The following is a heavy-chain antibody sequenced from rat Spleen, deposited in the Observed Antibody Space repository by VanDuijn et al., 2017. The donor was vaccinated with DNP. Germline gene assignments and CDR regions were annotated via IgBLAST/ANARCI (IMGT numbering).Heavy chain of an antibody. D-gene: IGHD1-11*01. Sequence: EVQLVESGGGLVQPGGSLRLSCAASGFTFTDYYMAWVRQTPTKGLEWVAYMSSDGDSIYYGDSVKGRFTISRDNAKSTTYLQMNSLRSEDMATYYCARQRGHFDYWGQGVMVTVSS. V-gene: IGHV5-22*01. CDR1: GFTFTDYY. CDR3: ARQRGHFDY. J-gene: IGHJ2*01. CDR2: MSSDGDSI.